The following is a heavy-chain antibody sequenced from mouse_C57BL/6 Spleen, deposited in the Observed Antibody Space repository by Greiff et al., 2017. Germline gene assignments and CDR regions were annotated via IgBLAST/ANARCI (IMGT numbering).Heavy chain of an antibody. J-gene: IGHJ2*01. D-gene: IGHD3-2*02. Sequence: VQLQQSGAELMKPGASVKLSCKATGYTFTGYWIEWVKQRPGHGLEWIGEILPGSGSTTYNEKFKGKATFTADTSSNTAYMQLSSLTTEDSAIYYCARSTAQAYFDYWGQGTTLTVSS. V-gene: IGHV1-9*01. CDR2: ILPGSGST. CDR3: ARSTAQAYFDY. CDR1: GYTFTGYW.